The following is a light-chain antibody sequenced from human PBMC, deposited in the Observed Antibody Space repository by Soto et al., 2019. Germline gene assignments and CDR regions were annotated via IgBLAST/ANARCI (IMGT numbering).Light chain of an antibody. J-gene: IGKJ5*01. CDR1: HSLTSRY. CDR3: QQSSRSPIT. V-gene: IGKV3-20*01. CDR2: ESS. Sequence: EIVLTQSPGTLSLSPGERVTLSCRASHSLTSRYLAWYQQKAGQAPRRLMYESSSRATGIPDRFSGSGSGTDFTLTISRLEPEDFGVYYCQQSSRSPITFGQGTRLEIK.